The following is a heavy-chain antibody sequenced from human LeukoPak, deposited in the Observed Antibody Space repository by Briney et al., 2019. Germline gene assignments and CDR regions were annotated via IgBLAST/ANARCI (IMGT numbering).Heavy chain of an antibody. CDR3: ARGYGYAFDF. V-gene: IGHV6-1*01. CDR1: GDSVSSNSAA. J-gene: IGHJ3*01. CDR2: TYYRSAWHN. Sequence: SQTLSLTCAISGDSVSSNSAAWIWIRQSPSRGLEWLGRTYYRSAWHNDYAVSVRSRIAINPDTSKNQLSLQLNSVTPEDTAVYYCARGYGYAFDFWGQGTMVTASS. D-gene: IGHD5-18*01.